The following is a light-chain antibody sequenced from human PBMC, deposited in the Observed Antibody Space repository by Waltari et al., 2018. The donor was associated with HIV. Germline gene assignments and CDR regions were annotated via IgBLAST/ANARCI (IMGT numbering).Light chain of an antibody. Sequence: DIVMTQSPDSLAVSLGERATIPCWSSRTLFYTVNNQDYLACYQHKRGQPPKLLIYRASTRAPGVSDRFSGSGSGTNFSLTITSLQAEDLALYYCQQYFSLPATFGGGTKVEI. CDR3: QQYFSLPAT. CDR1: RTLFYTVNNQDY. J-gene: IGKJ4*01. V-gene: IGKV4-1*01. CDR2: RAS.